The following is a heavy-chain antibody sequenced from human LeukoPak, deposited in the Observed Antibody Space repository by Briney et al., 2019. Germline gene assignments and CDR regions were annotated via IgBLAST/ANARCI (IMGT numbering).Heavy chain of an antibody. CDR2: IFYSGST. V-gene: IGHV4-39*01. CDR3: ARHGLTMVRGKWFDP. D-gene: IGHD3-10*01. CDR1: GGSISTNY. Sequence: SETLSLTCTVSGGSISTNYWGWIRQPPGKGLEWIGNIFYSGSTYYNPSLKSRVTISVDTSKNQFSLKLSSVTAADTAVYYCARHGLTMVRGKWFDPWGQGTLVTVSS. J-gene: IGHJ5*02.